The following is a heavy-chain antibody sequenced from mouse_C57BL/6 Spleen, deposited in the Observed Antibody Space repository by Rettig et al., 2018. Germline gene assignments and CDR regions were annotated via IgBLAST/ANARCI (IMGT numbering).Heavy chain of an antibody. Sequence: WVKQRPGQGLEWIGDIYPGSGSTNYNEKFKSKATLTVDTSSSTAYMQLSSLTSEDSAVYYCARDTTVLDYYFDYWGQGTTLTVSS. CDR2: IYPGSGST. V-gene: IGHV1-55*01. D-gene: IGHD1-1*01. J-gene: IGHJ2*01. CDR3: ARDTTVLDYYFDY.